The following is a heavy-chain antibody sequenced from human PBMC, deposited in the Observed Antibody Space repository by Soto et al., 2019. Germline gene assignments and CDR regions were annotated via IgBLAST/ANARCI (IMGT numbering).Heavy chain of an antibody. CDR2: IDPSDSYT. CDR3: ARHRRYYYDSSGYFQRRIYGMDV. J-gene: IGHJ6*02. Sequence: PGESLKISCKGSGYSFTSYWISWARQMPGKGLEWMGRIDPSDSYTNYSPSFQGHVTISADKSISTAYLQWSSLKASDTAMYYCARHRRYYYDSSGYFQRRIYGMDVWGQGTTVTVSS. V-gene: IGHV5-10-1*01. D-gene: IGHD3-22*01. CDR1: GYSFTSYW.